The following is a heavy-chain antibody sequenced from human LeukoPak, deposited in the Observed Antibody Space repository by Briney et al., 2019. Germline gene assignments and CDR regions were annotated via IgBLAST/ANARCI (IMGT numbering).Heavy chain of an antibody. Sequence: GGSLRLSCAVSGFTFSTHNMNWVRQAPGEGLEWVSYINISSNTIYYADSVKGRFTISRDNAKNSLYLQMNSLRAEDTAVYYCARAVGHGSGSPRMDVWGKGTTVTVSS. CDR3: ARAVGHGSGSPRMDV. CDR1: GFTFSTHN. V-gene: IGHV3-48*01. CDR2: INISSNTI. J-gene: IGHJ6*04. D-gene: IGHD3-10*01.